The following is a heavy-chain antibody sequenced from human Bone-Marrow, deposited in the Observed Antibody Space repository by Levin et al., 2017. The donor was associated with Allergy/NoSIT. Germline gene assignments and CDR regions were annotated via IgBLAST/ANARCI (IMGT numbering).Heavy chain of an antibody. CDR1: GYTFTSYD. V-gene: IGHV1-8*01. CDR2: MNPSSGNT. J-gene: IGHJ4*02. D-gene: IGHD3-16*01. CDR3: ARMTAGDSEEDY. Sequence: ASVKVSCKASGYTFTSYDIHWVRQATGQGLEWMGWMNPSSGNTGYSQKFQGRVTMTRNTSINTAYMELSSLRSEDTAVFYCARMTAGDSEEDYWGQGTLVTVSS.